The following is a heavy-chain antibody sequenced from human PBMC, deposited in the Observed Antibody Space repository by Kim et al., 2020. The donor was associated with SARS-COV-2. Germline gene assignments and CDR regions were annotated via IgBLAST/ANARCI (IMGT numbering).Heavy chain of an antibody. D-gene: IGHD1-20*01. V-gene: IGHV3-53*01. Sequence: GGSLRLSCAASEFSVSTKTMTWVRQAPGKGLEWVSIIYRNGTTYYADSAKGRFTTSRDTSKNTPFLQRDNLRADDTAVNYCSGDNYNNYWYKYWGQGTLVTVSA. CDR1: EFSVSTKT. J-gene: IGHJ4*02. CDR3: SGDNYNNYWYKY. CDR2: IYRNGTT.